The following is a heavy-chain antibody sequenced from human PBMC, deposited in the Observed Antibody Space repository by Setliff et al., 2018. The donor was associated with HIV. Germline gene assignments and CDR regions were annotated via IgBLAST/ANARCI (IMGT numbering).Heavy chain of an antibody. CDR1: GGSISSGSYY. Sequence: SETLSLTCTVSGGSISSGSYYWSWVRQPAGKGLEWIGHIYTSGSTNYNPSLRSRVTISVDTSKNHFSLRLSSVTAADTAVYYCARVVDADYLDYWGQGTPVTVSS. V-gene: IGHV4-61*09. CDR2: IYTSGST. D-gene: IGHD2-15*01. J-gene: IGHJ4*02. CDR3: ARVVDADYLDY.